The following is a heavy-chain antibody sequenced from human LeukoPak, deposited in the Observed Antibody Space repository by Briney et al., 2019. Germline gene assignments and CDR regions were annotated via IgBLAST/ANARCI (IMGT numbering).Heavy chain of an antibody. J-gene: IGHJ4*02. CDR3: ARENHGAYGVY. CDR1: GFTFSSFS. V-gene: IGHV3-48*01. CDR2: IDSSTFTI. D-gene: IGHD4/OR15-4a*01. Sequence: GGSLRLSCAASGFTFSSFSMNWVRQAPGKGLEWVAYIDSSTFTIYYKDSVKGRFTISRDNAKNSVYLQMNSLRAEDTAVYYCARENHGAYGVYWGQGTLVTVSS.